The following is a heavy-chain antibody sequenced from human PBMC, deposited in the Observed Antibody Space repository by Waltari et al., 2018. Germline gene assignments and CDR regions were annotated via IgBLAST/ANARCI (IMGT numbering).Heavy chain of an antibody. CDR1: GFTFSSYS. V-gene: IGHV3-30*01. CDR2: MSYDVSSK. J-gene: IGHJ4*02. Sequence: VQMVESGGGVVQPGRSMRLSCAASGFTFSSYSIHWVRQAPGKGLEWVALMSYDVSSKYYADSVKGRFTVSRDNSKNTVYLQLNSLRVEDTAVYYCAREDICRSTTCYTLDYWGLGTLVTVSS. D-gene: IGHD2-2*02. CDR3: AREDICRSTTCYTLDY.